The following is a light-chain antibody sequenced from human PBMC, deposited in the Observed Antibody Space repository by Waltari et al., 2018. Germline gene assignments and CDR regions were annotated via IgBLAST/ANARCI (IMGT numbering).Light chain of an antibody. J-gene: IGLJ2*01. CDR1: SGPSSYP. V-gene: IGLV4-69*01. Sequence: QLVLTQSPSASASLAASVTLTFTLRSGPSSYPIACPQQQPEKGPRYLMKLNSDGSHSKGDGIPDRFSGSSSGAERYLTISSLQSEDEADYYCQTWGTGTVVFGGGTKLTVL. CDR3: QTWGTGTVV. CDR2: LNSDGSH.